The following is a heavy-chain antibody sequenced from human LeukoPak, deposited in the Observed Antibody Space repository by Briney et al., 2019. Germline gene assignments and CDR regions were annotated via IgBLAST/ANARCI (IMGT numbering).Heavy chain of an antibody. CDR3: VKGRISEDGLDF. Sequence: GGSLRLSCAASGFTYSRSAMTWVRQTPGKGLDWVSSISSSGNTYYADSVKGRFTISRDNSKNMLYLQMNSLRAEDTAVYYCVKGRISEDGLDFWGQGTLVTVSS. D-gene: IGHD6-13*01. V-gene: IGHV3-23*01. CDR1: GFTYSRSA. J-gene: IGHJ4*02. CDR2: ISSSGNT.